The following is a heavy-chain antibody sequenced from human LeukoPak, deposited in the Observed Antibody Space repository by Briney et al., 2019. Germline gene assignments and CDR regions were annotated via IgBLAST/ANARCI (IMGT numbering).Heavy chain of an antibody. CDR2: IYYSGST. D-gene: IGHD4-23*01. Sequence: SQTLSLTCTVSGGSISSGGYYWSWIRQHPGKGLEWIGYIYYSGSTYYNPSLKSRVTISVDTSKNQFSLKLSSVTAADTAVYYCARGYGGNGYYYYYYMDVWGKGTTVTVPS. J-gene: IGHJ6*03. CDR1: GGSISSGGYY. V-gene: IGHV4-31*03. CDR3: ARGYGGNGYYYYYYMDV.